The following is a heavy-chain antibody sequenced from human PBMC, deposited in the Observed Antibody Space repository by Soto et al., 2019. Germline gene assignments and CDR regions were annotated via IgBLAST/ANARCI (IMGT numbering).Heavy chain of an antibody. CDR2: ILYDGSYK. CDR1: GFTFSTYA. D-gene: IGHD1-26*01. V-gene: IGHV3-30-3*01. CDR3: ARDVNRGVSYPAY. Sequence: QVQLVESGGGVVQPGRSLRLSCEVSGFTFSTYAMHWVRQAPGKGLEWVAVILYDGSYKYYADSVKGRFTISRDNSKNTLYLQMNSPRTEDTAGYFCARDVNRGVSYPAYWGQGTLVTVSS. J-gene: IGHJ4*02.